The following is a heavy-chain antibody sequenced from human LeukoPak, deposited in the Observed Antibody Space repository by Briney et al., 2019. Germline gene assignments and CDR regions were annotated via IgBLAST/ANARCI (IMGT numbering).Heavy chain of an antibody. V-gene: IGHV4-59*08. CDR2: IYYSGST. CDR1: GGSISSYY. CDR3: ARHGVTIFGVAFFDP. Sequence: PSETLSLTCTVSGGSISSYYWSWIRQPPGKGLEWIGYIYYSGSTNYNPSLKSRVTISVYTSKNQFSLKLSSVTAADTAVYHCARHGVTIFGVAFFDPWGQGTLVTVSS. J-gene: IGHJ5*02. D-gene: IGHD3-3*01.